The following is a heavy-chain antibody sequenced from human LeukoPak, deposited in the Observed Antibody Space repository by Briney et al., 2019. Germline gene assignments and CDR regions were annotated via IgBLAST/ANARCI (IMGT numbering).Heavy chain of an antibody. J-gene: IGHJ4*02. D-gene: IGHD3/OR15-3a*01. CDR1: GYTFTGYY. Sequence: ASVKVSCKASGYTFTGYYMHWVRQAPGQGLEWMGWINPNSGGTNYAQKFQGRVTMTRDTSISTAYMEPSRLRSDDTAVYYCARGIGLVYSPSFDYWGQGTLVTVSS. CDR2: INPNSGGT. V-gene: IGHV1-2*02. CDR3: ARGIGLVYSPSFDY.